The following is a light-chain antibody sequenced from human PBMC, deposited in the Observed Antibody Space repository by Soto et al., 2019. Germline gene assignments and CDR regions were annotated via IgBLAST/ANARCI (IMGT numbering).Light chain of an antibody. J-gene: IGLJ1*01. CDR2: EGS. V-gene: IGLV2-23*01. CDR1: SSDVGGYNL. Sequence: QSALTQPASVSGSPGQSITISRTGTSSDVGGYNLVSWYQQHPGKAPKLMIYEGSKRPSGVSNRFSGSKSGNTASLTISGLQAEDEADYYCCSYAGSSTPYVFGTGTKVTVL. CDR3: CSYAGSSTPYV.